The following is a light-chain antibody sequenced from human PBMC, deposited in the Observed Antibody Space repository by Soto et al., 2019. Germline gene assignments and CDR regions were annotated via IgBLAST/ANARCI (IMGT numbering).Light chain of an antibody. CDR3: QQYKNWPYT. CDR1: QSVGSS. Sequence: EIVLTHSPATLSVSPGERATLSCRASQSVGSSLAWYQQRPGQPPRLLIYDASTRASDIPARFSGGGSGTEFTLTISSLQSEDFAVYYCQQYKNWPYTFGQGTKLHIK. J-gene: IGKJ2*01. V-gene: IGKV3-15*01. CDR2: DAS.